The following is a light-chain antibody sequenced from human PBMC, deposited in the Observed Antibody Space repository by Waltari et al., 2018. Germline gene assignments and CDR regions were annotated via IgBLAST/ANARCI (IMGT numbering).Light chain of an antibody. Sequence: DFQMTQSPSSLSASVGDRVTITCRASQYISTYLNWYQQKPGKGPKLLIYAASTLQSGVPSSFSVSGSGTDFTFTISTLQLEDFATYYCQQSYDTPRTFGQGTKVEVK. CDR2: AAS. J-gene: IGKJ1*01. V-gene: IGKV1-39*01. CDR1: QYISTY. CDR3: QQSYDTPRT.